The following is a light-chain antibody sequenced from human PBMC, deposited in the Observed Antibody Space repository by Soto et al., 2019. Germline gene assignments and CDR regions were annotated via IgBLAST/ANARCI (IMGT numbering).Light chain of an antibody. CDR1: SSDVGSYNL. CDR2: EGS. CDR3: CSYAGRSTLV. J-gene: IGLJ3*02. Sequence: QSVPTQPASVSGSPGQSITISCTGSSSDVGSYNLVSWHQQYPGKAPKLMIYEGSKRPSGVSNRFSGSKSGNTASLTISGLQAEDEADYYCCSYAGRSTLVFGGGTKLTVL. V-gene: IGLV2-23*01.